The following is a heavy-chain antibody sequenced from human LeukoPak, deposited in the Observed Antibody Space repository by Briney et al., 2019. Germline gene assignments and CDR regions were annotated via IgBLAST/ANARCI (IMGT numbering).Heavy chain of an antibody. CDR3: TKDREPDNGWDLDY. Sequence: GGSLRLSCAASGFTFSKYAMNWVRQAPGKGLEWVSAILAGGATYYADPVKGRFTISRDSSTNTLYPQMNSLRVDDTAIYYCTKDREPDNGWDLDYWGQGTLLIVSS. CDR2: ILAGGAT. V-gene: IGHV3-23*01. D-gene: IGHD6-19*01. J-gene: IGHJ4*01. CDR1: GFTFSKYA.